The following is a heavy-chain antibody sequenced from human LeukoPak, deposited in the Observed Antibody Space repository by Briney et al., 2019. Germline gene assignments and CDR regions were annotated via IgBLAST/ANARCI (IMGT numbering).Heavy chain of an antibody. V-gene: IGHV3-33*01. CDR1: GFTFSSYC. Sequence: GGSLRLSCAASGFTFSSYCMHWVRQAPGKGLEWVAVIWYDGSNKYYADSVKGRFTISRDNSKNTLYLQMNSLRAEDTAVYYCARDLREWLRSYYYFDYWGQGTLVTVSS. D-gene: IGHD5-12*01. CDR2: IWYDGSNK. CDR3: ARDLREWLRSYYYFDY. J-gene: IGHJ4*02.